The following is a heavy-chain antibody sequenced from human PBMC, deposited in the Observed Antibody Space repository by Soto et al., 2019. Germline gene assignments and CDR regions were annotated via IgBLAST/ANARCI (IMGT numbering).Heavy chain of an antibody. CDR1: GFTFSSYA. J-gene: IGHJ4*02. V-gene: IGHV3-23*01. D-gene: IGHD3-10*01. CDR3: ASLGPPQRGPYYFDY. Sequence: GGSLRLSCAASGFTFSSYAMSWVRQAPGKGLEWVSAISGSGGSTYYADSVKGRFTISRDNSKNTLYLQMNSLRAEDTAVYYFASLGPPQRGPYYFDYWGQGTLVTVSS. CDR2: ISGSGGST.